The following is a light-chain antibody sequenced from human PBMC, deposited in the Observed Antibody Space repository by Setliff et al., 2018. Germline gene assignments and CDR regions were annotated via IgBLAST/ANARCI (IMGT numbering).Light chain of an antibody. Sequence: QSALTQPASVSGSPGQSITISCTGTSSDVGGYNSVSWYQQHPGKAPKLMIYDVSNRPSGVSNRFSGSKSGSTASLTISGLQAEDEADYYCSSYTSSSILYVFGTGTKVT. V-gene: IGLV2-14*03. J-gene: IGLJ1*01. CDR1: SSDVGGYNS. CDR3: SSYTSSSILYV. CDR2: DVS.